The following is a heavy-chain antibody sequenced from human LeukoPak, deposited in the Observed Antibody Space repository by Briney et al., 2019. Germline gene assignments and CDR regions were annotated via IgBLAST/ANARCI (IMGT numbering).Heavy chain of an antibody. Sequence: GESLKISCKGSGYSFTSYWIGWVRQMPGKDLEWMGIIYPGDSDTRYSPSFQGQVTISADKSISTAYLQWSSLKASDTAMYYCASTGCSGGSCYSIYFQHWGQGTLVTVSS. CDR2: IYPGDSDT. D-gene: IGHD2-15*01. CDR1: GYSFTSYW. V-gene: IGHV5-51*01. J-gene: IGHJ1*01. CDR3: ASTGCSGGSCYSIYFQH.